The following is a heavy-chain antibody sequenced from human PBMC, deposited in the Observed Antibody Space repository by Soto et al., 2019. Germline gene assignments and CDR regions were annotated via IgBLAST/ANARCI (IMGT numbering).Heavy chain of an antibody. CDR1: GFSLANYP. V-gene: IGHV3-48*02. Sequence: GGSLRPSCVASGFSLANYPMNWVRQTPGKGLEWISYSSPRGDTIYYADSVEGRFTISRDNARNSLSLHMSSLRDEDSALYYCAKGPHTNVGWPYYFESWGQGVPVTVSS. J-gene: IGHJ4*02. CDR3: AKGPHTNVGWPYYFES. CDR2: SSPRGDTI. D-gene: IGHD6-19*01.